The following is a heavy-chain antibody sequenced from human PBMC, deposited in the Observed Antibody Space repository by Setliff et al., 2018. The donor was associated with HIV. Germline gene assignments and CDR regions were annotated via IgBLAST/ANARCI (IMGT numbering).Heavy chain of an antibody. CDR2: ITPNSGGT. CDR3: ATDSSGYYLGGFDY. CDR1: GGTFNINA. D-gene: IGHD3-22*01. V-gene: IGHV1-2*02. Sequence: ASVKVSCKASGGTFNINAVTWVRQAPGQGLEWMGWITPNSGGTNYAQQFQGRVTMTRDTSISTAYMELSRLRAEDTAVYYCATDSSGYYLGGFDYWGQGTLVTVSS. J-gene: IGHJ4*02.